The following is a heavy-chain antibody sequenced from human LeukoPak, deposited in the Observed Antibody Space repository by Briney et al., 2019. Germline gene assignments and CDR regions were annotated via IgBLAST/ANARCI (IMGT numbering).Heavy chain of an antibody. V-gene: IGHV3-21*01. CDR3: ARVPTTDGDLGAFDI. J-gene: IGHJ3*02. Sequence: GGSLRLSCAASGFTFSSYSMNWVRQAPGKGPEWVSSISSSSSYIYYADSVKGRFTISRDNAKNSLYLQMNSLRAEDTAVYYCARVPTTDGDLGAFDIWGQGTMVTVSS. CDR2: ISSSSSYI. CDR1: GFTFSSYS. D-gene: IGHD4-17*01.